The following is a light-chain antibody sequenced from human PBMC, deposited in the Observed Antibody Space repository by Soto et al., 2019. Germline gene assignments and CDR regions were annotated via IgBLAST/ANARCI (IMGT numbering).Light chain of an antibody. CDR1: QDISNY. V-gene: IGKV1-33*01. CDR3: QQYDNLPLS. J-gene: IGKJ3*01. CDR2: DAS. Sequence: DIQMTQSPSSLSASVGDRVTITCQASQDISNYLNWYQQKPGKAPKLVISDASNLETGAPSRFSGSGAGTDFTFPISSLQPEDIGTYFCQQYDNLPLSFGPGTTVEI.